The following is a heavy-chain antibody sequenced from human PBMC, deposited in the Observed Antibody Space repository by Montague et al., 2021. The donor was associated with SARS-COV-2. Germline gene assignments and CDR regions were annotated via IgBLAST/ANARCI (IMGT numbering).Heavy chain of an antibody. J-gene: IGHJ6*02. D-gene: IGHD1-14*01. CDR2: ISSSSSYI. CDR1: GFTFSSYS. Sequence: SLRLSCAASGFTFSSYSMNWVRQAPGKGLEWVSSISSSSSYIYYTDSVKGRFTISRDNAKNSLYLQMNSLRAEDTAVYHCARARGIGNHYYGMDVWGQGTTLTVSS. V-gene: IGHV3-21*01. CDR3: ARARGIGNHYYGMDV.